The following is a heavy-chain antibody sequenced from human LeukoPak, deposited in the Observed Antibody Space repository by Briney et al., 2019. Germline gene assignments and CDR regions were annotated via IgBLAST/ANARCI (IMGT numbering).Heavy chain of an antibody. V-gene: IGHV3-7*01. J-gene: IGHJ4*02. D-gene: IGHD2-15*01. CDR2: IKQDEGEK. CDR3: ARPSGYCSSGSCFPFDC. Sequence: GGSLRLSCTASGFSFSSYWISWVRQAPGKGLEWVANIKQDEGEKYYVDSVKGRFTISRDNAKNSLYLQMNSLRAEDTAVYYCARPSGYCSSGSCFPFDCWGQGTLVTVSS. CDR1: GFSFSSYW.